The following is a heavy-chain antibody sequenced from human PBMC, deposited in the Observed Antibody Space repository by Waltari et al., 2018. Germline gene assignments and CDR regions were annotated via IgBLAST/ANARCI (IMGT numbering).Heavy chain of an antibody. CDR3: ARGYRQYYLDH. D-gene: IGHD3-16*02. V-gene: IGHV4-30-4*08. CDR1: GGSVSRGDYS. Sequence: QVQLQESGPVLVKPSQTLSLTCTVSGGSVSRGDYSWRWLRQSPGKGREWIGYIDYSGNTFYNPSLGSRVTISSDTSKNQFSLKLTSVTASDTAVYYCARGYRQYYLDHWGQGTLVTVSS. CDR2: IDYSGNT. J-gene: IGHJ4*02.